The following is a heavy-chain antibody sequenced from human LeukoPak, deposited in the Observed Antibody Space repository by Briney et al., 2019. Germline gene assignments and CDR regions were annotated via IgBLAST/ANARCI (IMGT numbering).Heavy chain of an antibody. CDR3: ARAQWRTYSYYYMDV. V-gene: IGHV3-53*01. J-gene: IGHJ6*03. D-gene: IGHD6-19*01. CDR1: GFTISFNY. CDR2: IYSGGST. Sequence: GGSLRLSCAASGFTISFNYMSWVRQAPGKGLEWISVIYSGGSTYYADSVKGRFTISRDDSKNTPYLQMNSLRAEDTAIYYCARAQWRTYSYYYMDVWGKGTTVTVSS.